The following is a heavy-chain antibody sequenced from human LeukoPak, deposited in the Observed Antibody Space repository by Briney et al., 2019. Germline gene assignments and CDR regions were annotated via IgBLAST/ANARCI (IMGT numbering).Heavy chain of an antibody. CDR3: AEGDGYNQGPDAFDI. Sequence: PGRSLRLSCAASGFTFDDYAMHWVRQAPGKGLEWVSGISWNSGSIGYADSVKGRFTISRDNAKNSLYLQMNSLRAEDMALYYCAEGDGYNQGPDAFDIWGQGTMVTVSS. CDR2: ISWNSGSI. J-gene: IGHJ3*02. V-gene: IGHV3-9*03. D-gene: IGHD5-24*01. CDR1: GFTFDDYA.